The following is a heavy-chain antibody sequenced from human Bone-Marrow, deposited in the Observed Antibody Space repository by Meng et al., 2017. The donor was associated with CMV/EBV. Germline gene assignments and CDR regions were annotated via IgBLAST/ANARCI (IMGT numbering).Heavy chain of an antibody. CDR3: ARDLMAKSASYPGR. CDR1: GFIFSNYG. V-gene: IGHV3-30*03. D-gene: IGHD1-26*01. CDR2: TSYDGSNK. J-gene: IGHJ1*01. Sequence: SGFIFSNYGMHWVRQAPGKGLEWVTLTSYDGSNKYYADSVRGRFTISRDNSMNTLYLQMNSLRAEDTAVYYCARDLMAKSASYPGRWGQGTLVTVSS.